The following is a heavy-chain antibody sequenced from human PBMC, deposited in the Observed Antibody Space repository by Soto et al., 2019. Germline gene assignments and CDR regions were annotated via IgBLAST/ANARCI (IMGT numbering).Heavy chain of an antibody. Sequence: QVQLVQSGAEMKKPGSSVKVSCQSSGGTFNTYAMNWVRQAPGQGPEWMGDISPTFGAANYAPKFQGRVTITADESTGTSYMQLSSLTSEDTALYFCAREVQVHTPAFGYWGQGTLVTVSS. CDR3: AREVQVHTPAFGY. CDR1: GGTFNTYA. D-gene: IGHD3-10*01. CDR2: ISPTFGAA. V-gene: IGHV1-69*19. J-gene: IGHJ4*02.